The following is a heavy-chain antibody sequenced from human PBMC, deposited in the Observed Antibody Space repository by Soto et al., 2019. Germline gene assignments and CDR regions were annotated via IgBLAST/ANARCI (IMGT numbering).Heavy chain of an antibody. D-gene: IGHD3-22*01. CDR1: GGSISSGGYY. J-gene: IGHJ4*02. CDR2: IYYSGIT. Sequence: SETLSLTCTVSGGSISSGGYYWSWIRHHPGKGLEWIGYIYYSGITYYNPSLKSRVTISVDTSKNQFSLKLSSVTAADTAVYYCAREVDYDSSGYDEYYFDYWGQGTLVTVSS. CDR3: AREVDYDSSGYDEYYFDY. V-gene: IGHV4-31*03.